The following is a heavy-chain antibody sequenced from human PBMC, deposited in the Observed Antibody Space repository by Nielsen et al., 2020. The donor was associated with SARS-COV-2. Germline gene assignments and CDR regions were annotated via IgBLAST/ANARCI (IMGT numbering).Heavy chain of an antibody. CDR3: ARAPGSGSYYLV. V-gene: IGHV4-34*01. J-gene: IGHJ4*02. Sequence: SETLSLTCAVYGGSFSGYYWSWIRQPPGKGLEWIGEIYHSGSTNYNPSLKSRVTISVDKSKNQFSLKLSSVTAADTAVYYCARAPGSGSYYLVWGQGTLVTVSS. CDR1: GGSFSGYY. CDR2: IYHSGST. D-gene: IGHD3-10*01.